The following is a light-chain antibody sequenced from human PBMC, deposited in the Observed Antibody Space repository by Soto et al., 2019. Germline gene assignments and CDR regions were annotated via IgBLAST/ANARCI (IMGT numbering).Light chain of an antibody. CDR1: QDITRW. CDR3: QQTSTFPLT. Sequence: IQMTQSPSSVSGSVGDRVTITCRASQDITRWLAWYQQKPGKAPKLLIYGASSLQSGAPSRFSGSGSETDFTLTISSLQPEDSATYYCQQTSTFPLTFGGGTKVDIK. CDR2: GAS. J-gene: IGKJ4*01. V-gene: IGKV1-12*01.